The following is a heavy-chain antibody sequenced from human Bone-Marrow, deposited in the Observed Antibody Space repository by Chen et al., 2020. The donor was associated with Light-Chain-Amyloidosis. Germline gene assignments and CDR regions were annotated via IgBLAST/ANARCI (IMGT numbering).Heavy chain of an antibody. CDR3: AKEESASGPYDY. CDR1: GFTFSNFA. CDR2: ISARGDSP. D-gene: IGHD6-13*01. J-gene: IGHJ4*02. Sequence: EVQLVESGGGLVQRGGSLRLSCAVSGFTFSNFAMSWIRQAPGKGLGWVSGISARGDSPHYAESVKGRFTISRDNPKSTLYMEINSLRAEDTAVYYCAKEESASGPYDYWGRGTLVTVPS. V-gene: IGHV3-23*04.